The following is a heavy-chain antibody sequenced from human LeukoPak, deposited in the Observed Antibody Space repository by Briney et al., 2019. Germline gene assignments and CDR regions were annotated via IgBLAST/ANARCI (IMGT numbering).Heavy chain of an antibody. Sequence: SETLSLTCTVSGGSIRSYYWSWIRQPPGKGLEWIGYIYYSGSTNYNPSLKSRVTISVDTSKNQFSLKLSSVTAADTAVYYCARGRDGIIGDFDYWGQGTLVTVSS. CDR2: IYYSGST. CDR1: GGSIRSYY. J-gene: IGHJ4*02. V-gene: IGHV4-59*01. CDR3: ARGRDGIIGDFDY. D-gene: IGHD5-24*01.